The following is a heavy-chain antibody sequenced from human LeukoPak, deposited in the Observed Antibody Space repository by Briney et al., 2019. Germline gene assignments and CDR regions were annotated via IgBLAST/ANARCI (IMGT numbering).Heavy chain of an antibody. V-gene: IGHV4-34*01. J-gene: IGHJ6*03. Sequence: PSETLPLTCAVYGGSFSGYYWSWIRQPPGKGLEWIGEINHSGSTNYNPSLKSRVTISVDTSKNQFSLKLSSVTAADTAVYYCARGDRGQWLGGYYHYYYYYYMDVWGKGTTVTVSS. CDR3: ARGDRGQWLGGYYHYYYYYYMDV. CDR2: INHSGST. D-gene: IGHD6-19*01. CDR1: GGSFSGYY.